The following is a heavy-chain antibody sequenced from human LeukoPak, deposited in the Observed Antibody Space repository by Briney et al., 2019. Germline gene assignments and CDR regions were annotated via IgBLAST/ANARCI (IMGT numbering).Heavy chain of an antibody. Sequence: ASETLSLTCTVSGGSISSSSYYWGWIRQPPGKGLEWIGSIYYSGSTYYNPSLKSRVTISVDTSKNQVSLKLRSVTAADTAVYYCARETSLSGSAGGLGFNYWGQGTRVTISS. CDR1: GGSISSSSYY. V-gene: IGHV4-39*07. CDR2: IYYSGST. D-gene: IGHD3-10*01. CDR3: ARETSLSGSAGGLGFNY. J-gene: IGHJ4*02.